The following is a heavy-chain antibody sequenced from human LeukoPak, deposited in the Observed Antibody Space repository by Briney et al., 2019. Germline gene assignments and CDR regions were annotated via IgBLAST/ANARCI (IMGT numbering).Heavy chain of an antibody. Sequence: PGGSLRLSCAASGFTFSSYAMSWVRQAPGKGLEWVSAISGSGGSTYYADSVKGRFTISRDSSKNTLYLQMNSLRAEDTAVYYCARDLALTEYYYDSSGYYYFGYWGQGTLVTVSS. CDR2: ISGSGGST. D-gene: IGHD3-22*01. CDR1: GFTFSSYA. V-gene: IGHV3-23*01. CDR3: ARDLALTEYYYDSSGYYYFGY. J-gene: IGHJ4*02.